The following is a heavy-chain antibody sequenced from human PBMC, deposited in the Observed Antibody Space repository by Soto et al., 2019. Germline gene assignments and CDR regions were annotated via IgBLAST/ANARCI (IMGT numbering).Heavy chain of an antibody. Sequence: KTSETLSLTCTVSGGSISSYYWSWIRQPPGKGLEWIGYIYYSGSTNYNPSLKSRVTISVDTSKNQFSLKLSSVTAADTAVYYCARALVEELTIFDYWGQGTLVTVSS. CDR3: ARALVEELTIFDY. V-gene: IGHV4-59*01. J-gene: IGHJ4*02. CDR2: IYYSGST. CDR1: GGSISSYY. D-gene: IGHD1-26*01.